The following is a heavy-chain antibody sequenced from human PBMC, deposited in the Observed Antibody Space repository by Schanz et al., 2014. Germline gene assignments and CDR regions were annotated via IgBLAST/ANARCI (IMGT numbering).Heavy chain of an antibody. Sequence: QVLQVQSGSELKKPGTSVQVSCKASGYTFISHVISWVRQAPGQGLEWKGRIIPILGIANYAQKFQGRVTITADRTTSTAYIELHILTSEDTAVYDCARAVRHGYSNDVGSQNWGWFDVWGQGTLVIVSS. CDR1: GYTFISHV. CDR3: ARAVRHGYSNDVGSQNWGWFDV. V-gene: IGHV1-69*09. CDR2: IIPILGIA. D-gene: IGHD5-12*01. J-gene: IGHJ4*02.